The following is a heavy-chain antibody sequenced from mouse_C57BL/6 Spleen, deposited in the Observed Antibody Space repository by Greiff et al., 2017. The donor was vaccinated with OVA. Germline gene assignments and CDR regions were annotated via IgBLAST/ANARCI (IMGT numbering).Heavy chain of an antibody. Sequence: DVMLVESGGGLVQPKGSLKLSCAASGFSFNTYAMNWVRQAPGKGLEWVARIRSKSNNYATYYADSVKDRFTISRDDSESMLYLQMNNLKTEDTAMYYCVRHGTGFDYWGQGTTLTVSS. D-gene: IGHD4-1*01. CDR3: VRHGTGFDY. V-gene: IGHV10-1*01. J-gene: IGHJ2*01. CDR2: IRSKSNNYAT. CDR1: GFSFNTYA.